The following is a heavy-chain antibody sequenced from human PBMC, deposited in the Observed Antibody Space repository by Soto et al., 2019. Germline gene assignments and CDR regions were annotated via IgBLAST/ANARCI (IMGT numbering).Heavy chain of an antibody. D-gene: IGHD2-21*01. V-gene: IGHV1-18*01. CDR1: GYTFTSYG. CDR2: ISPSSGVT. Sequence: QVPLVQSEGEVRQPGASVKVSCRASGYTFTSYGIIWVRQAPGQGLEWMGYISPSSGVTRYAQNLQGRVTLTTDTSTTTAYMELRSLSSDDTAVYHCAREMWTRTGPQNFFDYWGLGALVTVSS. J-gene: IGHJ4*02. CDR3: AREMWTRTGPQNFFDY.